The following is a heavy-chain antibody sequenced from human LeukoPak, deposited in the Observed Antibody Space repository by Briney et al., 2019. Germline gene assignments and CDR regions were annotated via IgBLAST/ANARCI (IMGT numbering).Heavy chain of an antibody. Sequence: PGGSLRLSCAASGFTFSSYSMTWVRQAPGKGLEWVSVISGSGGATYYADSVKGRFTISRDNSKNTLCLQMNSLRAEDTAVYYCARAAMVRGVDYFDSWAQGTLVTVSS. CDR1: GFTFSSYS. J-gene: IGHJ4*02. CDR3: ARAAMVRGVDYFDS. D-gene: IGHD3-10*01. CDR2: ISGSGGAT. V-gene: IGHV3-23*01.